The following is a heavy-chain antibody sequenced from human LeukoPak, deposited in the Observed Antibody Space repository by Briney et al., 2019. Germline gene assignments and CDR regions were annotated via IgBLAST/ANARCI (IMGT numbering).Heavy chain of an antibody. Sequence: ASVKVSCKVSGYTLTELSMHSVRQAPGKGLEWMGGFDPEDGETIYAQKFQGRVTMTEDTSTDTAYMELSSLRSEDTAVYYCATGPRFGDTLFDYWGQGTLVTVSS. J-gene: IGHJ4*02. CDR3: ATGPRFGDTLFDY. CDR2: FDPEDGET. CDR1: GYTLTELS. V-gene: IGHV1-24*01. D-gene: IGHD3-10*01.